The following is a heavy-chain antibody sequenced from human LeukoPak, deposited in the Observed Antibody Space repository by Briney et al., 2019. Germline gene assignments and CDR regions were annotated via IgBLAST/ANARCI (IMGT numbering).Heavy chain of an antibody. CDR1: GFTFSSYA. CDR2: IIPIFGTA. Sequence: PGGSLRLSCAASGFTFSSYAISWVRQAPGQGLEWMGGIIPIFGTANYAQKFQGRVTITADESTSTAYMELSSLRSEDTAVYYCASPIPDFWSGYYGWGQGTLVTVSS. D-gene: IGHD3-3*01. CDR3: ASPIPDFWSGYYG. J-gene: IGHJ4*02. V-gene: IGHV1-69*01.